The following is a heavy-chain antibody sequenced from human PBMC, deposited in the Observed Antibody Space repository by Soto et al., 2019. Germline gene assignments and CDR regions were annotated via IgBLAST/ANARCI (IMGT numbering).Heavy chain of an antibody. CDR2: ISASGGST. CDR1: GFTFSSYA. Sequence: GGSLGLSCAASGFTFSSYAMSWVRQAPGKGLEWVSPISASGGSTYYADSVKGRFTISRDNSKNTLFLQMNSLRADDKGLYFCVRDQDTYGQAVFNSWGQGTLVTVSS. CDR3: VRDQDTYGQAVFNS. J-gene: IGHJ4*02. D-gene: IGHD2-15*01. V-gene: IGHV3-23*01.